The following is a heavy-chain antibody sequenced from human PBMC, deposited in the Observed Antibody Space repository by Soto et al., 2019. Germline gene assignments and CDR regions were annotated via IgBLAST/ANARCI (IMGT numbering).Heavy chain of an antibody. J-gene: IGHJ5*02. CDR3: ARDHRWSSSWRQANWFDP. D-gene: IGHD6-13*01. CDR2: ISSSGSTI. V-gene: IGHV3-11*01. CDR1: GFTFSDYY. Sequence: GGSLRLPCAASGFTFSDYYMSWIRQAPGKGLEWVSYISSSGSTIYYADSVKGRFTISRDNAKNSLYLQMNSLRAEDTAVYYCARDHRWSSSWRQANWFDPWGQGTLVTVSS.